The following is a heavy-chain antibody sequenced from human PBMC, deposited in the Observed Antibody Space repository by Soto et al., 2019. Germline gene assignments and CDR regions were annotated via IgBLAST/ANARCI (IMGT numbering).Heavy chain of an antibody. Sequence: PGGSLRLSCAASGFTFSNAWMSWVRQAPGKGLEWVGRIKTIIDGGTTDYAAPVKGRFTISRDDSKTTLYLQMNSLKTEDTAVYYCTTASGSYYGEDFWGQGTLVTVSS. D-gene: IGHD1-26*01. J-gene: IGHJ4*02. V-gene: IGHV3-15*01. CDR1: GFTFSNAW. CDR2: IKTIIDGGTT. CDR3: TTASGSYYGEDF.